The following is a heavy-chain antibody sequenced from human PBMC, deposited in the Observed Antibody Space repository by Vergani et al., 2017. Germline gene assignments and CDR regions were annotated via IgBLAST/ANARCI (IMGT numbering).Heavy chain of an antibody. Sequence: EVQLVESGGGLVQPGGSLRLSCAASGFTFSSYSMNWVRQAPGKGLEWVSYISSSSSTIYYADSVKGRFTISRDNAKNSLYLQMNSLRDEDTAEYYCARDKLTGSGSYLKTFDYWGQGTLVTVSS. V-gene: IGHV3-48*02. CDR1: GFTFSSYS. CDR2: ISSSSSTI. CDR3: ARDKLTGSGSYLKTFDY. D-gene: IGHD3-10*01. J-gene: IGHJ4*02.